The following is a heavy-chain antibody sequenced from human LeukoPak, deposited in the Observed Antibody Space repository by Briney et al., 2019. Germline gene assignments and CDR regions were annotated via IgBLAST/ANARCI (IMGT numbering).Heavy chain of an antibody. CDR2: VSTSGST. CDR3: ASPRTSYRYTFDY. D-gene: IGHD5-18*01. Sequence: SETLSLTCAVSVASISNYYWSWIRQAPGKGLEWIGYVSTSGSTNYNPSLKSRVSISLDTSNNRFSLNLNFVTAADTAVYFCASPRTSYRYTFDYWGPGALVTVSS. V-gene: IGHV4-4*09. CDR1: VASISNYY. J-gene: IGHJ4*02.